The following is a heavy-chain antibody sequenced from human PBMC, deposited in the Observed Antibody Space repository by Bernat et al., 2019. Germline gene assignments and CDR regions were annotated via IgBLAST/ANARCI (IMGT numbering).Heavy chain of an antibody. J-gene: IGHJ6*02. D-gene: IGHD3-10*01. CDR2: ISSSSSTI. Sequence: EVQVVESGGGLVQPGGSLRLSCAASGFTFSSYSMNWVRQAPGKGLEWVSYISSSSSTIYYADSVKGRFTISRDNAKNSLYLQMNSLRAEDTAVYYCARDKYYGSGSHPSYYYYYYGMDVWGQGTTVTVSS. CDR1: GFTFSSYS. CDR3: ARDKYYGSGSHPSYYYYYYGMDV. V-gene: IGHV3-48*01.